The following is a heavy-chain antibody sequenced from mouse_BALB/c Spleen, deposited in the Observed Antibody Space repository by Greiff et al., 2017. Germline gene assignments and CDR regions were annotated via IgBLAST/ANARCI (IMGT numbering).Heavy chain of an antibody. CDR3: ARSRVYGSSSFAY. V-gene: IGHV1-67*01. Sequence: QVQLQQSGPELVRPGVSVKISCKGSGYTFTDYAMHWVKQSHAKSLEWIGVISTYYGNTNYNQKFKGKATMTVDKSSSTAYMELARLTSEDSAIYYCARSRVYGSSSFAYWGQGTLVTVSA. D-gene: IGHD1-1*01. J-gene: IGHJ3*01. CDR2: ISTYYGNT. CDR1: GYTFTDYA.